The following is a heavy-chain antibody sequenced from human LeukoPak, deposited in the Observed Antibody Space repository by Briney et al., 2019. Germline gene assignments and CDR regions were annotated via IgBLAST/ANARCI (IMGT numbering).Heavy chain of an antibody. Sequence: GGSLRLSCAASGFTFSNAWMNWVRQAPGKGLEWVGRIKSKTDGGTTDYAAPVKGRFTISRDDSKNTLYLQMNSLKTEDTAVCYCTTLLYYYDSSGPWGVDYWGQGTLVTVSS. CDR3: TTLLYYYDSSGPWGVDY. CDR2: IKSKTDGGTT. V-gene: IGHV3-15*07. D-gene: IGHD3-22*01. CDR1: GFTFSNAW. J-gene: IGHJ4*02.